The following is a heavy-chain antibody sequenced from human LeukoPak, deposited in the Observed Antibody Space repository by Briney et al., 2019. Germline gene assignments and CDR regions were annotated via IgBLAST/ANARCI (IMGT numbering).Heavy chain of an antibody. Sequence: GGSLRLSCSASGFTFNNYAMHWVRQAPGKGLEYVSVISSNGGSTYYADSVKGRFTISRDNSKNTLYLLMNSLRAEDTAAYYCAKDRGRYFDWLYDFWGQGTLVTVSS. V-gene: IGHV3-64*04. J-gene: IGHJ4*02. CDR2: ISSNGGST. D-gene: IGHD3-9*01. CDR1: GFTFNNYA. CDR3: AKDRGRYFDWLYDF.